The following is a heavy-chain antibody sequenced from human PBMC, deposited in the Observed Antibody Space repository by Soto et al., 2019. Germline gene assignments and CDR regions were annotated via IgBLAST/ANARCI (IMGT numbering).Heavy chain of an antibody. D-gene: IGHD6-19*01. Sequence: ASVKVSCKVSGYTLTELPMHWVRQAPGKGLEWMGGFGPEDGETIYAQKFQGRVTMTEDTSTDTAYMELSSLRSEDTAVYYCATPDPHAVAGPSVLLFNYWGQGTLVTVSS. CDR2: FGPEDGET. CDR1: GYTLTELP. CDR3: ATPDPHAVAGPSVLLFNY. V-gene: IGHV1-24*01. J-gene: IGHJ4*02.